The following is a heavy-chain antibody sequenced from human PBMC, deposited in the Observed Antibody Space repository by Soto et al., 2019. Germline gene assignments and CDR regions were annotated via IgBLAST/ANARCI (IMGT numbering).Heavy chain of an antibody. CDR3: ARGAGDLPY. J-gene: IGHJ4*02. D-gene: IGHD7-27*01. CDR2: ISLSRINI. Sequence: EVQLVQSGGGLVKPGGSLPLPCAAPGFTFSSFTMTWARRAQGRGLGWAPPISLSRINIHYADSIKGRFTIPRDNAKNSLYLQMNSLRAEDTAVYYCARGAGDLPYWGQGTLVTVSS. CDR1: GFTFSSFT. V-gene: IGHV3-21*01.